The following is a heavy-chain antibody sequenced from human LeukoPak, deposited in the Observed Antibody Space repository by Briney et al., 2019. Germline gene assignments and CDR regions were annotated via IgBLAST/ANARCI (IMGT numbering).Heavy chain of an antibody. Sequence: PSETLSLTCAVYGGSFSGYYWSWIRQPPGKGLEWIGEINHSGSTNYNPSLKSRVTISVDTSENQFSLKLSSVTAADTAVHYCARWGVGYCSGGSCTKRDYWGQGTLVTVSS. CDR3: ARWGVGYCSGGSCTKRDY. D-gene: IGHD2-15*01. J-gene: IGHJ4*02. CDR1: GGSFSGYY. CDR2: INHSGST. V-gene: IGHV4-34*01.